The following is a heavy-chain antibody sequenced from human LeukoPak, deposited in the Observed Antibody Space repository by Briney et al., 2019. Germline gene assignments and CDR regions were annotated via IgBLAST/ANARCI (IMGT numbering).Heavy chain of an antibody. CDR1: GYTLTELS. D-gene: IGHD6-13*01. V-gene: IGHV1-69*13. J-gene: IGHJ5*02. CDR3: ARVPRAAADPPS. CDR2: IIPIFGTA. Sequence: SVKVSCKVSGYTLTELSMHWVRQAPGQGLEWMGGIIPIFGTANYAQKFQGRVTITADESTSTAYMELSSLRSEDTAVYYCARVPRAAADPPSWGQGTLVTVSS.